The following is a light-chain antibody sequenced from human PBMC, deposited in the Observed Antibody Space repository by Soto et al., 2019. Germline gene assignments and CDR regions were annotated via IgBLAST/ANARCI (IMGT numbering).Light chain of an antibody. V-gene: IGKV3-20*01. CDR2: GAS. CDR3: HQRQSWPRT. J-gene: IGKJ1*01. Sequence: EMVLTQSPGTLSLSPGKRATLSCRASQSISSSYLAWYQQRPGQAPRLLIYGASSRATGIPARFSASGTGTDFTLTISDVQPEDFAVYYCHQRQSWPRTFGQGTKVDIK. CDR1: QSISSSY.